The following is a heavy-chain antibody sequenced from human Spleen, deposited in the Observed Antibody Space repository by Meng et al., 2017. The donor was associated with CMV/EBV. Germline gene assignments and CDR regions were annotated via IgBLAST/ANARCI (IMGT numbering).Heavy chain of an antibody. CDR1: GDSIRNYY. V-gene: IGHV4-59*08. Sequence: SETLSLTCTVSGDSIRNYYWSWIRQPPGKGLEWIGYINYRGSTNYHPSLKSRVTMSLDKRKNQFSLKLNSVTAADTAVYYCAGHYYDTDGYYPPPFDYWGQGALVTVSS. D-gene: IGHD3-22*01. J-gene: IGHJ4*02. CDR3: AGHYYDTDGYYPPPFDY. CDR2: INYRGST.